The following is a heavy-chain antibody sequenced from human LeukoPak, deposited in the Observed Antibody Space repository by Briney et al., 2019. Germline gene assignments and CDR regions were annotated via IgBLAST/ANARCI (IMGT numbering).Heavy chain of an antibody. D-gene: IGHD5-12*01. CDR1: GGSISSGGYY. CDR3: AKDRDEVATIGNYFDY. CDR2: IYYSGST. J-gene: IGHJ4*02. V-gene: IGHV4-31*03. Sequence: SQTLSLTCTVSGGSISSGGYYWSWIRQHPGKGLEWIGYIYYSGSTYYNPSLKSRVTISVDTSKNQFSLKLSSVTAADTAVYYCAKDRDEVATIGNYFDYWGQGTLVTVSS.